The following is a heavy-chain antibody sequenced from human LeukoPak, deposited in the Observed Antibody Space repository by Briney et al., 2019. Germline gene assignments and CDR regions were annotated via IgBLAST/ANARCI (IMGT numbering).Heavy chain of an antibody. D-gene: IGHD1-26*01. J-gene: IGHJ4*02. CDR1: GYTFTGYY. CDR2: MNPNSGNT. CDR3: ARETKGVGATDY. Sequence: GASVKVSCKASGYTFTGYYMHWVRQAPGQGLEWMGWMNPNSGNTGYAQKFQGRVTITRNTSISTAYMELSSLRSEDTAVYYCARETKGVGATDYRGQGTLVTVSS. V-gene: IGHV1-8*03.